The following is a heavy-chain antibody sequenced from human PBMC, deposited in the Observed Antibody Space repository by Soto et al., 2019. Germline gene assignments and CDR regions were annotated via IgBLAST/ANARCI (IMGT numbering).Heavy chain of an antibody. D-gene: IGHD1-26*01. CDR1: GFILSYYA. CDR3: VRSTGSLDS. V-gene: IGHV3-64D*06. CDR2: ISSNGDNT. Sequence: VQLVESGGYLVQPGGSLRLSCSVSGFILSYYAMHWVRQAPGKGLEYVSAISSNGDNTYYADSVKGRFIISRDISKNTLYLQMSSLRAEDTAVYYCVRSTGSLDSWGQGTLVTVSS. J-gene: IGHJ4*02.